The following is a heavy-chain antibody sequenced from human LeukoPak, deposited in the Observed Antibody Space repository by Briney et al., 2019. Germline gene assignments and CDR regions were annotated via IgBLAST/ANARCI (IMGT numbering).Heavy chain of an antibody. CDR3: VRDGGVSGYDLLDY. CDR1: GFTFNTFN. CDR2: INQDGSEE. J-gene: IGHJ4*02. D-gene: IGHD5-12*01. Sequence: PGGSLRLSCAASGFTFNTFNMNWVRQAPGKGLEWVAQINQDGSEEYYMDSVKARFTISRDNAKNSVFLQMNSLSAEDTAVYYCVRDGGVSGYDLLDYWGQGTLVTVSS. V-gene: IGHV3-7*01.